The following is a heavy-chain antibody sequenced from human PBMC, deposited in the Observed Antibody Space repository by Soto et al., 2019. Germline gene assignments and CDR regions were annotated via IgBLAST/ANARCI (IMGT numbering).Heavy chain of an antibody. CDR3: ERENVNPMVRGVFY. Sequence: SETLSLTCAVSGYSISSGCYWCWIRQPPGKGLEWIGSIYHSGSTYYNPSLKSRVTISVDTSKNQFSLKLRSVTAADTAVYYCERENVNPMVRGVFYWGQGTLVTVSS. V-gene: IGHV4-38-2*02. J-gene: IGHJ4*02. CDR2: IYHSGST. CDR1: GYSISSGCY. D-gene: IGHD3-10*01.